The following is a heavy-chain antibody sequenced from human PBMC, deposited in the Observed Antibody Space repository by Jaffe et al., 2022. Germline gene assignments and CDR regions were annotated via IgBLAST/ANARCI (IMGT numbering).Heavy chain of an antibody. Sequence: QVQLQESGPGLVKPSETLSLTCAVSGDSVRSGRYFWSWIRQPPGKGLEWIGYVYFTGGTNYNPSLKSRVTISVDTSKNQFSLELRSVTAADTALYYCAREMGRTAPFDYWGQGALVTVSS. CDR1: GDSVRSGRYF. CDR2: VYFTGGT. CDR3: AREMGRTAPFDY. J-gene: IGHJ4*02. V-gene: IGHV4-61*01.